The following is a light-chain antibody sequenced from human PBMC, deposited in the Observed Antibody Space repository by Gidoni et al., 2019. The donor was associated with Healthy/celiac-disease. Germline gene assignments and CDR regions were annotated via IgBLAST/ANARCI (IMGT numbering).Light chain of an antibody. CDR3: RQYYSYPRT. CDR2: AAS. V-gene: IGKV1-8*01. Sequence: AIRPTQSPSSFSASTGDRVTITCRASQGISSYLGWYQQKPGKPPKLLIYAASTLQSGVPSRCSGSGSGTDFTLTISCLQSEDFATYYCRQYYSYPRTFASXTKVDIK. CDR1: QGISSY. J-gene: IGKJ3*01.